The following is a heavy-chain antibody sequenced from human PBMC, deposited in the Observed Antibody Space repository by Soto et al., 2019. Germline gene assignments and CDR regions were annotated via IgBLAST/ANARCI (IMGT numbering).Heavy chain of an antibody. CDR1: GGTFSSYA. CDR2: IIPIFGTA. J-gene: IGHJ4*02. Sequence: QVQLVQSGAEVKKPGSSVKVSCKASGGTFSSYAISWVRQAPGQGLEWMGGIIPIFGTANYAQKFQGRVTITADESTSTAYMELSSLRSDDTAVYYCARGGYMVRGGPFDYWGQGTLVTVSS. D-gene: IGHD3-10*01. CDR3: ARGGYMVRGGPFDY. V-gene: IGHV1-69*01.